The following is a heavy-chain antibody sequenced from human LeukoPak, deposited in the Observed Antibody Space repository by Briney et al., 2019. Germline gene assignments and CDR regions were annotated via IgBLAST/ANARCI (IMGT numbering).Heavy chain of an antibody. D-gene: IGHD3-10*01. CDR1: GGSISSYY. CDR3: AGRRFDSGSYIVDY. V-gene: IGHV4-59*01. CDR2: IYYSGST. J-gene: IGHJ4*02. Sequence: SETLSLTCTVSGGSISSYYWSWVRQPPGKGLEWIGYIYYSGSTNYNPSLKSRVTISVDTSKNQFSLKLSSVTAADTAVYYCAGRRFDSGSYIVDYWGQGTLVTVSS.